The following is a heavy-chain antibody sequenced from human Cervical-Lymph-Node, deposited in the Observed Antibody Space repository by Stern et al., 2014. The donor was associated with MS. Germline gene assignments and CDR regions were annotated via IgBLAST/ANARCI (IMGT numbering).Heavy chain of an antibody. CDR3: ARDFNVFDI. CDR2: VYYTGST. CDR1: GGSVSSDNYY. Sequence: VQLVESGPGLVKPSETLSLTCTVSGGSVSSDNYYWSWIRQPPGKGLEWIGYVYYTGSTDYNPFLKSRVVISVDTSKNQFSLKVNSVTAADTAVYYCARDFNVFDIWGQGTMVTVSS. J-gene: IGHJ3*02. V-gene: IGHV4-61*01.